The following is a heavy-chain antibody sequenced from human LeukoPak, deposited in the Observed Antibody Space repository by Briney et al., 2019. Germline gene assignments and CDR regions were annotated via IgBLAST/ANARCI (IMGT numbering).Heavy chain of an antibody. V-gene: IGHV2-5*02. CDR1: GFSLSTRGVG. Sequence: SGPTLVNPTQTLTLTCIFSGFSLSTRGVGVAWSRQPPGKALEWLAVIFWDDDKRYRPSLKSRLTITKDTSENQVVLTMTNMDPVDTATYYCARPYYYGSGYYASAFDIWGQGTMVTVSS. CDR3: ARPYYYGSGYYASAFDI. J-gene: IGHJ3*02. CDR2: IFWDDDK. D-gene: IGHD3-10*01.